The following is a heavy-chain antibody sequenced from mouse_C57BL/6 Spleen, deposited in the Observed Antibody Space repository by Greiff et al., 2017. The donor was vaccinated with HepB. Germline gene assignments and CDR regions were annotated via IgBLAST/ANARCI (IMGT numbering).Heavy chain of an antibody. V-gene: IGHV5-17*01. CDR2: ISSGNSTI. CDR3: ASGGCGYFDF. J-gene: IGHJ1*03. CDR1: GFTFSDYG. Sequence: EVNLVESGGGLVKPGGSLKLSCAASGFTFSDYGMHWVRQAPEKGLEWVAYISSGNSTIYYADKVKGRSTITTDNAKNTLFLQMTSLRSEDTAMYYGASGGCGYFDFWGTGTTVTVSS. D-gene: IGHD3-3*01.